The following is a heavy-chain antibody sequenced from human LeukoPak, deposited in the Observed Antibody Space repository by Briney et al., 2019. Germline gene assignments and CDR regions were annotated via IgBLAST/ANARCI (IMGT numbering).Heavy chain of an antibody. J-gene: IGHJ4*02. CDR1: GFTFSSYS. Sequence: GGSLRLSCAASGFTFSSYSMNWVRQAPGKGLEWVSSISSSSSYIYYADSVKGRFTISRDNAKNSLYLQMNSLGAEDTAVYYCARASLYYPTAFDYWGQGTLVTVSS. CDR3: ARASLYYPTAFDY. D-gene: IGHD3-10*01. V-gene: IGHV3-21*01. CDR2: ISSSSSYI.